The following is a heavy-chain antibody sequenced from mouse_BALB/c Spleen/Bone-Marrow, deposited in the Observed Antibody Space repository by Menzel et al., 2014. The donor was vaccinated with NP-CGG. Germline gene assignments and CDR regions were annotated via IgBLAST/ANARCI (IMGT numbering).Heavy chain of an antibody. CDR2: IDPANDNT. CDR3: ARADGYYAWFAY. D-gene: IGHD2-3*01. Sequence: VQLQQSGAEFVKPGASVKLSRTASGFNIKDTYMHWVKRRPEQGLEWIGRIDPANDNTKYDPKFQGKATITADTSSNTAYLQLSSLTSEDTAVYYCARADGYYAWFAYWGQGTLVTVSA. CDR1: GFNIKDTY. J-gene: IGHJ3*01. V-gene: IGHV14-3*02.